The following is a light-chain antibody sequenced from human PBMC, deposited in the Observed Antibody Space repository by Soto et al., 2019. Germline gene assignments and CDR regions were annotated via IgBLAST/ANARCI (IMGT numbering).Light chain of an antibody. CDR2: EVN. CDR3: NSYTSSSTRV. CDR1: SSDVGGYNY. V-gene: IGLV2-14*01. J-gene: IGLJ2*01. Sequence: QSALTQPASVSGSPGQSITISCTGTSSDVGGYNYVSWYQQHPGKAPQLMIYEVNNRPSGVSNRFSGSKSGNTASLTISGLQAEDEADYYCNSYTSSSTRVFGGGTKLTVL.